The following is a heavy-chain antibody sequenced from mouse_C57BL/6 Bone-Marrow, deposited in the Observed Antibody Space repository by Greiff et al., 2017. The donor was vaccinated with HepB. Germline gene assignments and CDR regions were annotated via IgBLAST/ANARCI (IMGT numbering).Heavy chain of an antibody. Sequence: EVQRVESGGDLVKPGGSLKLSCAASGFTFSSYGMSWVRQTPDKRLEWVATISSGGSYTYYPDSVKGRITISRDNAENTRYLQMSSLKSEDTAMYYCARHRAGSFDYWGQGTTLTVSS. V-gene: IGHV5-6*01. CDR1: GFTFSSYG. J-gene: IGHJ2*01. D-gene: IGHD4-1*01. CDR3: ARHRAGSFDY. CDR2: ISSGGSYT.